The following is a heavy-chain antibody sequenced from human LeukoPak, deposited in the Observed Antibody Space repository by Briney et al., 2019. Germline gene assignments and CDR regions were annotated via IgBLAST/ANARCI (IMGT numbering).Heavy chain of an antibody. CDR3: ARGPLLRWFDFDY. J-gene: IGHJ4*02. CDR2: INHSGNT. Sequence: SETLSLTCAVYGGSFSGYYWSWIRQPPGKGLEWIGEINHSGNTNYNPSLKSRVTISVDTSKNQFSLKLSSVTAADTAVYYCARGPLLRWFDFDYWGQGTLVTVSS. V-gene: IGHV4-34*01. CDR1: GGSFSGYY. D-gene: IGHD4-23*01.